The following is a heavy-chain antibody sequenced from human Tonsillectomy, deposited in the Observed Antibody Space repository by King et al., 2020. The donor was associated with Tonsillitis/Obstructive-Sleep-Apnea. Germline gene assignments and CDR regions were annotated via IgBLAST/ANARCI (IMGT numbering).Heavy chain of an antibody. D-gene: IGHD4-23*01. Sequence: VQLVESGGGVVQPGGSLRLSCAASGFSFDDYAMHWVRQAPRKGLEWVSLISGVGISTYYADSVKGRFTISRDNSKNSLYLQMNSLRSEDTALYYCAKDGDDYGGIRFDYWGQGTQATVSS. J-gene: IGHJ4*02. CDR2: ISGVGIST. V-gene: IGHV3-43*02. CDR1: GFSFDDYA. CDR3: AKDGDDYGGIRFDY.